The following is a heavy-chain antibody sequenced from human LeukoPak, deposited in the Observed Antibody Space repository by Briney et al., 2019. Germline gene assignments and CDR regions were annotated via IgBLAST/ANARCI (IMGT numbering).Heavy chain of an antibody. CDR1: GFTFSSYA. V-gene: IGHV3-30-3*01. Sequence: GGSLRLSCAASGFTFSSYAMHWVRQAPGKGLEWVAVISYDGSNKYYADSVKGRFTISRDNSKNTLYLQMNSLRAEDTAVYYCARDGYYYDSSGYRGDYYGMDVWGQGTTVTVSS. CDR2: ISYDGSNK. D-gene: IGHD3-22*01. CDR3: ARDGYYYDSSGYRGDYYGMDV. J-gene: IGHJ6*02.